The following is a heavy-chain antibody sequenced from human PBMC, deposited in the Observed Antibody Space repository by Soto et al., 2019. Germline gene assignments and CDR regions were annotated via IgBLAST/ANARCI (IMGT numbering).Heavy chain of an antibody. CDR2: IYHSGST. CDR3: ARVIAAAGASNWFDP. V-gene: IGHV4-4*02. J-gene: IGHJ5*02. CDR1: GGSISSSNW. D-gene: IGHD6-13*01. Sequence: SETLSLTCAVSGGSISSSNWWSWVRQPPGKGLEWIGEIYHSGSTNYNPSLKSRVTISVDKSKNQFSLKLSSVTAADTAVYYCARVIAAAGASNWFDPWGQGTQVTVSS.